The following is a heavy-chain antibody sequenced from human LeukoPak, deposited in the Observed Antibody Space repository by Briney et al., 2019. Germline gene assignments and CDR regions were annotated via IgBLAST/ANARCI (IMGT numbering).Heavy chain of an antibody. D-gene: IGHD3-22*01. CDR1: GFTFSSYA. J-gene: IGHJ4*02. CDR2: ISGSGGST. CDR3: AKSPTRYDSSGYYFDY. Sequence: GGSLRLSCAASGFTFSSYAMSWVRQAPGKGLEWVSAISGSGGSTYYADSVKGRFTISRDNSKNTLYLQMNSLRAEDTAVYYCAKSPTRYDSSGYYFDYWGQGTLVTVSS. V-gene: IGHV3-23*01.